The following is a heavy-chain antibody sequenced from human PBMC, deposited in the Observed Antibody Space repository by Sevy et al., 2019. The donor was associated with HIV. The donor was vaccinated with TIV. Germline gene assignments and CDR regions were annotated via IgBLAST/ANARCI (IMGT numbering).Heavy chain of an antibody. D-gene: IGHD2-15*01. CDR2: ISGSGGST. V-gene: IGHV3-23*01. J-gene: IGHJ4*02. Sequence: GGSLRLSCAASGFTFSSYAMSWVRQAPGKGLEWVSAISGSGGSTYYADSVKGRFTISRDNSKNTLYLQMNSLIAEDTAVYYCAKEPGDCSGGSCLYFDYWGQGTLVTVSS. CDR1: GFTFSSYA. CDR3: AKEPGDCSGGSCLYFDY.